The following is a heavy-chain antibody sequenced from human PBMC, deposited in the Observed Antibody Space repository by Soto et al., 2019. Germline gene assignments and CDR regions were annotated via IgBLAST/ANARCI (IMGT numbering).Heavy chain of an antibody. Sequence: QITLKESGPTLVKPTQTLTLTCTFSGFSLSTSGVGVGWIRQPPGKALEWLALIYWDDDKRYSPSLKSRLTISKDTSKNPVVLTLTNMDTLDTATYYCAHTHHYGDYVSAAFDIWGQGTMVTVSS. V-gene: IGHV2-5*02. J-gene: IGHJ3*02. CDR3: AHTHHYGDYVSAAFDI. CDR1: GFSLSTSGVG. CDR2: IYWDDDK. D-gene: IGHD4-17*01.